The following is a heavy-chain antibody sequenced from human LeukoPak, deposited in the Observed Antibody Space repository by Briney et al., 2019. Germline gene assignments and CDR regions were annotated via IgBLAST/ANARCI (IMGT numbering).Heavy chain of an antibody. CDR3: ARDSAEIVHGSLYYYYGMDV. CDR1: GGTFSSYA. CDR2: IIPILGIA. J-gene: IGHJ6*02. V-gene: IGHV1-69*04. Sequence: SVKVSCKASGGTFSSYAISWVRQAPGQGLEWMGRIIPILGIANYAQKFQGRVTITADKSTSTAYMELSSLRSEDTAVYYCARDSAEIVHGSLYYYYGMDVWGQGTTVTVSS. D-gene: IGHD3-10*01.